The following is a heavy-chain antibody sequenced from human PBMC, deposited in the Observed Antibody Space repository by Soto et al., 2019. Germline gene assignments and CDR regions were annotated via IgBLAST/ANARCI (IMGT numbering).Heavy chain of an antibody. CDR1: GFTFSSYA. CDR2: ISGSGGST. Sequence: GGSLRLSCAASGFTFSSYAMSWVRQAPGKGLEWVSAISGSGGSTYYADSVKGRFTISRDNSKNTLYLQMNSLRAEDTAVYYCAKWGYCSSTSCYKLDPWGQGTLVTVSS. CDR3: AKWGYCSSTSCYKLDP. D-gene: IGHD2-2*02. V-gene: IGHV3-23*01. J-gene: IGHJ5*02.